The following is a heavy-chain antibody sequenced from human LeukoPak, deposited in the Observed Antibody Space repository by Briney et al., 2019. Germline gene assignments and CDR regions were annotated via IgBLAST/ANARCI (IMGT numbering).Heavy chain of an antibody. CDR2: IIPIFGTA. J-gene: IGHJ4*02. CDR1: GGTFSSYA. V-gene: IGHV1-69*05. Sequence: SVKVSCKASGGTFSSYAINWVRQAPGQGLEWMGGIIPIFGTANYAQKFQGRVTITTDESTSTAYMELSSLRSEDTAVYYCAREMGGYCSGGSCYNYFDYWGQGTLVTVSS. D-gene: IGHD2-15*01. CDR3: AREMGGYCSGGSCYNYFDY.